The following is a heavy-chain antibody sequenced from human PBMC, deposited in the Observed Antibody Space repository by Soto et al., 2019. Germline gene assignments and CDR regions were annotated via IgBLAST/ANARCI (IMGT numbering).Heavy chain of an antibody. V-gene: IGHV3-30*03. J-gene: IGHJ4*02. CDR3: ARKEGHCYVGSCYGDY. D-gene: IGHD2-15*01. CDR1: GFTFNTYA. CDR2: ISFDGSVK. Sequence: QVQLVESGGGVVQPGTSLRLSCAASGFTFNTYAMHWVRQAPGKGLEWVAVISFDGSVKFYADSVKGRFTISRDNSKNTLYLQMNRLRTEDTAVYYCARKEGHCYVGSCYGDYWGQGTLVTASS.